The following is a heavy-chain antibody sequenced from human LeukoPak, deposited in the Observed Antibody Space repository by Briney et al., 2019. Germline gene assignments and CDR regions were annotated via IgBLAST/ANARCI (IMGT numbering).Heavy chain of an antibody. J-gene: IGHJ1*01. V-gene: IGHV4-38-2*02. Sequence: SETLSLTCTVSGYSISSGYYWGWIRQPPGKGLESIGSIDHSGSTYYNPSLKSRVTISVDTSKNQFSLKLSSVTAADTAVYYCARVQYAASTYFQHWGQRTLVTVSS. D-gene: IGHD6-13*01. CDR2: IDHSGST. CDR3: ARVQYAASTYFQH. CDR1: GYSISSGYY.